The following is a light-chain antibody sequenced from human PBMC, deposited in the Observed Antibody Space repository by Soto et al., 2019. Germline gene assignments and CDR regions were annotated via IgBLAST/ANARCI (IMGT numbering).Light chain of an antibody. Sequence: DIQRTPSPSTLSAFVVDIVTITCLASQSIGRWLAWYQQKPGKAPKLLIYAASSLPSGVPSRFSGSGSGTDFTLTISSLQPEDFATYYCQKSYSTPINCGQGTRLEI. V-gene: IGKV1-39*01. CDR1: QSIGRW. CDR3: QKSYSTPIN. CDR2: AAS. J-gene: IGKJ5*01.